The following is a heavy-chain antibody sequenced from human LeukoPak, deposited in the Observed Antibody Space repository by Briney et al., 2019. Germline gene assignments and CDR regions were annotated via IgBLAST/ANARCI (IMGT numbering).Heavy chain of an antibody. J-gene: IGHJ4*02. CDR1: GFTFSSYA. CDR3: ASPEYSDY. Sequence: GGSLRLSCAASGFTFSSYAMSWVRQAPGKGLEWVSTISGSGSSTYYADSVKGRFTISRDNSKNTLYLQMNGLRAEDTAVYYCASPEYSDYWGQGTQVTVSS. CDR2: ISGSGSST. V-gene: IGHV3-23*01.